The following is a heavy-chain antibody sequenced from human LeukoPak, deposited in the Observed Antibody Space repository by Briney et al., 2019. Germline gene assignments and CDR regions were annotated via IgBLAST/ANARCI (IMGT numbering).Heavy chain of an antibody. V-gene: IGHV4-39*07. CDR2: IYYSGLS. Sequence: SETLSLTCSVSGGSISSTSYFWGWIRQPPGKGLEWIGTIYYSGLSYYNPSLKSRVTISIDTSKNQFFLKLTSVTAADTAVYYCARDIGYSSGPSGFDYWGQGTLVTVSS. J-gene: IGHJ4*02. CDR3: ARDIGYSSGPSGFDY. CDR1: GGSISSTSYF. D-gene: IGHD6-19*01.